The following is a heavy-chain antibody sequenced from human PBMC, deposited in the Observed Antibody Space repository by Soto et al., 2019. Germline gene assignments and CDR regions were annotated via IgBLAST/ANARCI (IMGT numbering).Heavy chain of an antibody. CDR3: ARHFHFGEYYYYYMDV. D-gene: IGHD3-10*01. CDR2: IYPGDSDT. CDR1: GYSFTSYW. Sequence: PVESLKISCKGSGYSFTSYWIGWVRQMPGKGLEWMGIIYPGDSDTRYSPSFQGQVTISADKSISTAYLQWSSLKASDTAMYYCARHFHFGEYYYYYMDVWGKGTTVNVSS. V-gene: IGHV5-51*01. J-gene: IGHJ6*03.